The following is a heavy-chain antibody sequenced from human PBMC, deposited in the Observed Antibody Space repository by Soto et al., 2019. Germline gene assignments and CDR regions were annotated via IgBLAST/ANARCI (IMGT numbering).Heavy chain of an antibody. D-gene: IGHD3-22*01. V-gene: IGHV3-33*01. CDR2: IWYDGSNK. CDR3: ARGLYYYDSSGYDDFDY. CDR1: GVTFISYG. Sequence: GGSLRLSCAASGVTFISYGMHWVRQAPGKGLEWVAVIWYDGSNKYYADSVKGRFTISRDNSKNTLYLQMNSLRAEDTAVYYCARGLYYYDSSGYDDFDYWGQGTLVTVSS. J-gene: IGHJ4*02.